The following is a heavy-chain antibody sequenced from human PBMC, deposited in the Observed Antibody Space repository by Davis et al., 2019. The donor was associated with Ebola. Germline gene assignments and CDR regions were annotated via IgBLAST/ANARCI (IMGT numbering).Heavy chain of an antibody. CDR1: GFTFSNYA. CDR2: ISSSGGGSTT. J-gene: IGHJ6*02. D-gene: IGHD3-22*01. CDR3: ARSSGWTRRFNLAMDV. V-gene: IGHV3-23*01. Sequence: GESLKISCAASGFTFSNYAMAWVRQAPGGGLEWVSSISSSGGGSTTYYVDSVKGRFTISRDNAQSTMYLQMNGLTVADTAVYYCARSSGWTRRFNLAMDVWGQGTTVTVSS.